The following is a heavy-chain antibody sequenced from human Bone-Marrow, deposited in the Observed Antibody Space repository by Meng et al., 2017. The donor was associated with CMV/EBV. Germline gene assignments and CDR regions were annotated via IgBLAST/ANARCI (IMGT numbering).Heavy chain of an antibody. CDR1: GFTFSSYW. Sequence: GESLKISCAASGFTFSSYWMSWVRQAPGKGLEWVANIKQDGSEKYYGDSVKGRFTISRDNAKNSLYLQMNSLRAEDTAVYYCARDFQQRFLEWLGLYYYGMDVWGQGTTVTVSS. CDR2: IKQDGSEK. D-gene: IGHD3-3*01. J-gene: IGHJ6*02. CDR3: ARDFQQRFLEWLGLYYYGMDV. V-gene: IGHV3-7*01.